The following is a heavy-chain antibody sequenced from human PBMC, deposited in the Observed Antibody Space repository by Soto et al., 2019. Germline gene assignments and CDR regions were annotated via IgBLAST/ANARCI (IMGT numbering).Heavy chain of an antibody. J-gene: IGHJ6*02. V-gene: IGHV3-30-3*01. Sequence: GGSLRLSCAASGFTFSYYAMHWVRQAPGKGLEWVSFISYDGSNGYYADSMKGRFTISRDNSKNTLYLQMDSLRAEDTAVYYCARDSFGLDVWGQGTTVTVSS. CDR2: ISYDGSNG. CDR1: GFTFSYYA. CDR3: ARDSFGLDV.